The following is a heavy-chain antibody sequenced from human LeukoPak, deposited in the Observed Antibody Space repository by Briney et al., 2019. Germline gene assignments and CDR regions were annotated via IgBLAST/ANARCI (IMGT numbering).Heavy chain of an antibody. CDR2: INHSGST. Sequence: SETLSLTCAVYGGSFSGYYWSWIRQPPGKGLEWIREINHSGSTNYNPSLKSRVTISVDTSKNQFSLKLGSVTAADTAVYYCARGIARSWYYYYYYMDVWGKGTTVTVSS. CDR3: ARGIARSWYYYYYYMDV. D-gene: IGHD1-26*01. V-gene: IGHV4-34*01. CDR1: GGSFSGYY. J-gene: IGHJ6*03.